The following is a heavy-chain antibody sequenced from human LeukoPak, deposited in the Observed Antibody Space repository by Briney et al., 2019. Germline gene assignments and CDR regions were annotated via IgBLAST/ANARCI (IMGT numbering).Heavy chain of an antibody. CDR1: GGSISRAGYY. CDR3: ARDGSGSTTYFDY. D-gene: IGHD3-3*01. V-gene: IGHV4-31*03. J-gene: IGHJ4*02. Sequence: SETLSLTCTVSGGSISRAGYYWSWIRQHPGRGLEWIGYVYYSGSTYYNPSPKSRVTISLDTSKNQFSLKLSYVTAADTAVYYCARDGSGSTTYFDYWGQGTLVSVSS. CDR2: VYYSGST.